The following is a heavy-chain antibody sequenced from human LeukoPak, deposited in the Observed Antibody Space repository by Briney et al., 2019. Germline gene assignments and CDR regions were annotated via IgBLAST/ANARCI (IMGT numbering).Heavy chain of an antibody. CDR3: ARDRGYYYYDSSGYYRDAFDI. CDR2: IYRSGTT. J-gene: IGHJ3*02. D-gene: IGHD3-22*01. Sequence: SETLSLTCAVSGGSISSTNWWSWVRQPPGKGLEWIGEIYRSGTTNYKPSLKSRVTISLDKSRNHFSLKLTSVTAADSAVYYCARDRGYYYYDSSGYYRDAFDIWGQGTMVTVSS. V-gene: IGHV4-4*02. CDR1: GGSISSTNW.